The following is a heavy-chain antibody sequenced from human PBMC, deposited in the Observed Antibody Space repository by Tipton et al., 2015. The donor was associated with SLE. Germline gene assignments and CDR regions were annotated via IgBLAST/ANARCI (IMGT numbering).Heavy chain of an antibody. Sequence: SLRLSCAASGFTFDDYAMHWVRQAPGKGLEWVSGISWNSGSIGYADSVKGRFTISRDNAKNSLYPQMNSLRAEDMALYYCAKDAGDQKYYFDYWGQGTLVTVSS. CDR1: GFTFDDYA. CDR3: AKDAGDQKYYFDY. D-gene: IGHD3-10*01. V-gene: IGHV3-9*03. J-gene: IGHJ4*02. CDR2: ISWNSGSI.